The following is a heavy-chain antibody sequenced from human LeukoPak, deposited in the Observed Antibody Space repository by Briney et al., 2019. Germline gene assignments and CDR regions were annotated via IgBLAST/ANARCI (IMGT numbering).Heavy chain of an antibody. CDR1: GGSISSGSYY. J-gene: IGHJ5*02. V-gene: IGHV4-61*02. D-gene: IGHD3-3*01. Sequence: SQTLSLTCTVSGGSISSGSYYWSWIRQPAGKGLEWIGRIYTSGSTNYNPSLKSRFTIAVDTPKTQFSLKLSSVTAADTAVYYCARSPRYYDFWSGSDWFDPWGQGTLVTVSS. CDR2: IYTSGST. CDR3: ARSPRYYDFWSGSDWFDP.